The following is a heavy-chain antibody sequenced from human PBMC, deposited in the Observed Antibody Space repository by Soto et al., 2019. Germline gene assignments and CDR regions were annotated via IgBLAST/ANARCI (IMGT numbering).Heavy chain of an antibody. Sequence: ASVKVSCKASGYTFTGYYMHWVRQAPGQGREWMGWINPNSGGTNYAQKFQGRVTMTRDTSISTAYMELSRLRSDDTAVYYCARGFTYYDFWSGYPCLRCHYSYYGMQGWGQGTTVKVS. V-gene: IGHV1-2*02. D-gene: IGHD3-3*01. CDR3: ARGFTYYDFWSGYPCLRCHYSYYGMQG. CDR1: GYTFTGYY. CDR2: INPNSGGT. J-gene: IGHJ6*01.